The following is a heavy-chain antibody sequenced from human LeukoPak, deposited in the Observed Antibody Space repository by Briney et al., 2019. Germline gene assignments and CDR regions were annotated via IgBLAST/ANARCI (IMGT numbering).Heavy chain of an antibody. CDR2: TYYSGST. CDR3: ARAYTSSCRWFDP. J-gene: IGHJ5*02. CDR1: GFTFSSYA. V-gene: IGHV4-31*02. Sequence: LRLSCAASGFTFSSYAMSWIRQHPGKGLEWIGYTYYSGSTYYSPSFKSRVTISVDTSKNQFSLKLSSVTAADTAVYYCARAYTSSCRWFDPWGQGTLVTVSS. D-gene: IGHD6-13*01.